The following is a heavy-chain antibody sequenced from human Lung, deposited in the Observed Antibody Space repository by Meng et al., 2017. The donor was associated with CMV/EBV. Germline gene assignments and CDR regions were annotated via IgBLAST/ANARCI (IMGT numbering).Heavy chain of an antibody. CDR3: ARGTYISGWYYYYYYYAMDV. CDR1: GFTFSNST. CDR2: IRSKAFGGTT. Sequence: GGSLRLXXTASGFTFSNSTMSWVRQAPGKGLEWVGFIRSKAFGGTTEYAASVKGRFTISRDDSKGIAGLQMNSLKVEDTAVYYCARGTYISGWYYYYYYYAMDVWGQGTXVTVSS. D-gene: IGHD6-19*01. V-gene: IGHV3-49*04. J-gene: IGHJ6*02.